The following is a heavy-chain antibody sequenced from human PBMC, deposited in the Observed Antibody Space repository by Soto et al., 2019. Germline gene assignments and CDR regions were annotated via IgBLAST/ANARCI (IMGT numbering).Heavy chain of an antibody. CDR3: ASGEVAAAVPLDY. V-gene: IGHV3-30-3*01. Sequence: VQLVESGGGVVQPGRSLRLSCAASGFTFSSYAMHWVRQAPGKGLEWVAVISYDGSNKYYADSVKGRFTISRDNSKNTLYLQMNSLRAEDTAVYYCASGEVAAAVPLDYWGQGTLVTVSS. D-gene: IGHD6-13*01. J-gene: IGHJ4*02. CDR1: GFTFSSYA. CDR2: ISYDGSNK.